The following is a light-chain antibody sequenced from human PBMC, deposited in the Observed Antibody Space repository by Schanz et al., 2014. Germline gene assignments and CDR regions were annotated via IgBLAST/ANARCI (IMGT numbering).Light chain of an antibody. Sequence: QSALTQPPSASGSPGQSVTISCTGTSSDVGGYNYVSWYQQHPGKAPKLMIYEVSKRPSGVPDRFSGSKSGTTASLTVSGLQAEDEADYYCSSFTTTDTGVFGGGTKLTVL. CDR3: SSFTTTDTGV. CDR2: EVS. V-gene: IGLV2-8*01. CDR1: SSDVGGYNY. J-gene: IGLJ3*02.